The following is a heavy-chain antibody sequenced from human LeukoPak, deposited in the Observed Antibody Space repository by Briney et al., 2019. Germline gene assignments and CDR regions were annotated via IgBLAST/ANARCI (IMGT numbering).Heavy chain of an antibody. Sequence: ASVKVSCKASGYTFTGYYMHWVRQAPGQGLEWMGWINPNSGGTNYAQKFQGRVTMTRDTSISTAYMELGRLRSDDTAVYYCARDHYYDSSGYRDYWGQGTLVTVSS. J-gene: IGHJ4*02. D-gene: IGHD3-22*01. CDR1: GYTFTGYY. V-gene: IGHV1-2*02. CDR2: INPNSGGT. CDR3: ARDHYYDSSGYRDY.